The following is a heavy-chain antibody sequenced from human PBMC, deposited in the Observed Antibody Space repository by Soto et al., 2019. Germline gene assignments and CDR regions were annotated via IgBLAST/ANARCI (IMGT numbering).Heavy chain of an antibody. CDR1: GYTFTGYY. J-gene: IGHJ3*02. D-gene: IGHD3-22*01. CDR3: ARVSRPPPDITMIVVVITDAFDT. Sequence: ASVKVSCKASGYTFTGYYMHCVRQAPGQGLEWMGWINPNSGGTNYAQKFQGRVTMTRDTSISTAYMELSRLRSDDTAVYYCARVSRPPPDITMIVVVITDAFDTWGQGTMVTVSS. V-gene: IGHV1-2*02. CDR2: INPNSGGT.